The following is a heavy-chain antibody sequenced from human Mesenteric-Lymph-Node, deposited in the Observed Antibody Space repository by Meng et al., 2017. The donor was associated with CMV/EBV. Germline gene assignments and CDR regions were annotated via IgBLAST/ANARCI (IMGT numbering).Heavy chain of an antibody. V-gene: IGHV3-21*01. CDR3: ARGVNWAFET. J-gene: IGHJ3*02. CDR1: GFTFSSYT. D-gene: IGHD5-24*01. CDR2: MTNSDSQI. Sequence: GGSLRLSCVASGFTFSSYTMNWVRQAPGKGLEWVASMTNSDSQIYYADSVKGRFTISRDNAKNSLFLQMNSVRAEDTAVYYCARGVNWAFETWGQGTMVTVSS.